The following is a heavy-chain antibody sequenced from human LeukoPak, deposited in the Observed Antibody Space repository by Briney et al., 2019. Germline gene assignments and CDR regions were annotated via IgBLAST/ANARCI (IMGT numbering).Heavy chain of an antibody. D-gene: IGHD5-24*01. CDR3: ATERPRGKRWLQFNY. Sequence: ASVKVSCKVSGYTLTELSMHWVRQAPGKGLEWMGGFDPEDGETVYAQKFQGRVTMTEDTSTDTAYMELSSLRSEDTAVYYCATERPRGKRWLQFNYWGQGTLVTVSS. J-gene: IGHJ4*02. CDR1: GYTLTELS. V-gene: IGHV1-24*01. CDR2: FDPEDGET.